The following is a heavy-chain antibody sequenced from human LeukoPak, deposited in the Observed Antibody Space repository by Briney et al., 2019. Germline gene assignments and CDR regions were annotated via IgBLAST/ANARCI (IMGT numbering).Heavy chain of an antibody. Sequence: GGSLRLSCATPAFTFRRDWMTWVRQAPGKGLESMAHINHEGSKTHYVDSVKGRFTISRDNSEYSLFLQLNSLRAEDTAMYYCARDTSPSSRRIYFDAFDMWGQGTMVTVSS. CDR2: INHEGSKT. D-gene: IGHD2-15*01. CDR3: ARDTSPSSRRIYFDAFDM. V-gene: IGHV3-7*01. CDR1: AFTFRRDW. J-gene: IGHJ3*02.